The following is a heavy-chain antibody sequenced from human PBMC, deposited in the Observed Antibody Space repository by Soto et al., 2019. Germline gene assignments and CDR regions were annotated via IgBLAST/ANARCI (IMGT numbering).Heavy chain of an antibody. CDR1: GFTFSSYA. CDR2: ISGSGGST. D-gene: IGHD2-2*01. V-gene: IGHV3-23*01. Sequence: PGGSLRLSCAASGFTFSSYAMSWVRQAPGKGLEWVSAISGSGGSTYYADSVKGRFTISRDNSKNTLYLQMNSLRAEDTALYYCAKDALGYCISTSCLGPDYWGQGTLVTVSS. J-gene: IGHJ4*02. CDR3: AKDALGYCISTSCLGPDY.